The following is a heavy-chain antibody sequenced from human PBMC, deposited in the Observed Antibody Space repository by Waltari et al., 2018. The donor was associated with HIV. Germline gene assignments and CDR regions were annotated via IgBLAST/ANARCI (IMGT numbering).Heavy chain of an antibody. CDR1: GGSISSSSYS. D-gene: IGHD6-19*01. V-gene: IGHV4-39*01. CDR3: ARMAVAGTPVVDY. Sequence: QLQLQESGPGLVKPSETLSLTCTVSGGSISSSSYSWGWLRQPPGKGLVWIGSIYYSGSTYYNPSLKSRVTISVDTSKNQFSLKLSSVTAADTAVYYCARMAVAGTPVVDYWGQGTLVTVSS. CDR2: IYYSGST. J-gene: IGHJ4*02.